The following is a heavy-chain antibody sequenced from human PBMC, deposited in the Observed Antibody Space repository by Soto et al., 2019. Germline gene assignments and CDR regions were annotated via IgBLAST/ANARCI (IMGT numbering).Heavy chain of an antibody. V-gene: IGHV3-30*03. CDR1: EFPFSSYG. Sequence: GGSLRLSCAVSEFPFSSYGMHWVRQAPGKGLEWVALISYDGSNKYYADSVKGRFTISRDNSKNTLYLQMNSLRAEDTAVYYCATRGAYYSFDYWGQGTLVTVSS. CDR2: ISYDGSNK. D-gene: IGHD1-26*01. CDR3: ATRGAYYSFDY. J-gene: IGHJ4*02.